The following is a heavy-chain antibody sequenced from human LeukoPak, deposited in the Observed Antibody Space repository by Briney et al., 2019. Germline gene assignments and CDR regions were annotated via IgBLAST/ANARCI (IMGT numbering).Heavy chain of an antibody. D-gene: IGHD3-9*01. Sequence: PGGSLRLSCAASGFTFSRHWMSWVRQAPGKGLEWIGSISYSGSTYYNPSRKSRVTISVDTSKNQFSLKLRSVTAADTAVYYCARREYNWNHVRGTSTYYDILTGYYWAFDYWGQGTLVTVSS. V-gene: IGHV4-4*02. CDR2: ISYSGST. J-gene: IGHJ4*02. CDR1: GFTFSRHWM. CDR3: ARREYNWNHVRGTSTYYDILTGYYWAFDY.